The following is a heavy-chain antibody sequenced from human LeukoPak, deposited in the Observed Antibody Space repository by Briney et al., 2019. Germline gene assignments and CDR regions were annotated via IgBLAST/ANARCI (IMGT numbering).Heavy chain of an antibody. CDR1: GGSISQYC. V-gene: IGHV4-59*01. CDR3: ARGANYYYYYGIDI. CDR2: IYYTGST. J-gene: IGHJ6*02. Sequence: SETLSLTCTVSGGSISQYCWSWIRQPPGKGLEWIGYIYYTGSTNYNPSLKSRVTISLDTSKNQSSLKLSSVTAADTAVYYCARGANYYYYYGIDIWGQGTTVTVSS.